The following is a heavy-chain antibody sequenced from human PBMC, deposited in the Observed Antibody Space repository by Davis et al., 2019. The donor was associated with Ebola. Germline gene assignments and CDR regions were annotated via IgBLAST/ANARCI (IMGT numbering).Heavy chain of an antibody. V-gene: IGHV3-53*04. CDR3: ASTARYYYYGMDV. CDR1: GFTFSSYA. D-gene: IGHD5-18*01. CDR2: IYSGGST. J-gene: IGHJ6*02. Sequence: GESLKISCAASGFTFSSYAMSWVRQAPGKGLEWVSVIYSGGSTYYADSVKGRFTISRHNSKNTLYLQMNSLRAEDTAVYYCASTARYYYYGMDVWGQGTTVTVSS.